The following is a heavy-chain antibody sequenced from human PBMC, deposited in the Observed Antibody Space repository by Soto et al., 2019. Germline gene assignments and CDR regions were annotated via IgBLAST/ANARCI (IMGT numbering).Heavy chain of an antibody. CDR2: IDGDSGDT. CDR3: ARTPNNGRAGVYGMDV. CDR1: GYTFTNYY. V-gene: IGHV1-2*04. D-gene: IGHD2-8*01. Sequence: QVQLVQSGAEVKKPWASVKVSCKASGYTFTNYYIHWVRQAPGQGLEWMGWIDGDSGDTKDAQKFQGWVTMTRDTSINTAYMELSRLTSDDTAVYYCARTPNNGRAGVYGMDVWGQGPTVTVSS. J-gene: IGHJ6*02.